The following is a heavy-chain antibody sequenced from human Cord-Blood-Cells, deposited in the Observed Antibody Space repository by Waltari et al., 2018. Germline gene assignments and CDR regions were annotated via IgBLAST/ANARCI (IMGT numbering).Heavy chain of an antibody. CDR3: ASTGYSSGWNNYWYFDL. D-gene: IGHD6-19*01. Sequence: QVQLQESGPGLVKPSETLSLTCTVSGGSISSYYWSWIRQPPGKGLEWIGYIYYSGSTNYNPSLKSRVNISVDTSKNQFSLKLSSVTAVDTAVYYCASTGYSSGWNNYWYFDLWGRGTLVTVSS. J-gene: IGHJ2*01. CDR1: GGSISSYY. V-gene: IGHV4-59*01. CDR2: IYYSGST.